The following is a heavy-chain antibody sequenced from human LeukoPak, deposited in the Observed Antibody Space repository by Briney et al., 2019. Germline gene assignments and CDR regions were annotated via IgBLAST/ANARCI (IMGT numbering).Heavy chain of an antibody. D-gene: IGHD4-17*01. J-gene: IGHJ6*02. Sequence: GGSLRLSCAASGFTFSSYAMSWVRQAPGKGLEWVAVISYDGSNKYYADSVKGRFTISRDNSKNTLYLQMNSLRAEDTAVYYCAKDRAYGDKYYYYGMDVWGQGTTVTVSS. CDR3: AKDRAYGDKYYYYGMDV. CDR2: ISYDGSNK. V-gene: IGHV3-30*18. CDR1: GFTFSSYA.